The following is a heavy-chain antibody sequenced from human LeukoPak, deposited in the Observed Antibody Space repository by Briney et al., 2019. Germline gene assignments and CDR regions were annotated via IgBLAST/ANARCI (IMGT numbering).Heavy chain of an antibody. J-gene: IGHJ5*02. CDR2: IDSSGST. CDR1: GGSTNNYY. Sequence: PSETLSLTCSVSGGSTNNYYWSWIRQPPGKGLEWIGYIDSSGSTNYNPSLRSRVTISVDTSKNEFPLKLSSVTAADTAVYYCARQLFSARSWFDPWGQGTLVTVSS. D-gene: IGHD6-13*01. CDR3: ARQLFSARSWFDP. V-gene: IGHV4-4*09.